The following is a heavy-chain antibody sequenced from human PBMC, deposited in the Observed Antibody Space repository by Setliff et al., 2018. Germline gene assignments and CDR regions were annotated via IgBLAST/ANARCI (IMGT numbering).Heavy chain of an antibody. J-gene: IGHJ4*02. V-gene: IGHV4-59*10. CDR2: IYASGRT. CDR1: GGSLSNYY. Sequence: SETLSLTCTVYGGSLSNYYWNWIRRPAGKGLEWIGRIYASGRTDYNPSLQSRVSISLDTSQSQFSLRLSSVTAADTALYFCARVRNDYPYYIDSWGQGTLVTVSS. D-gene: IGHD4-17*01. CDR3: ARVRNDYPYYIDS.